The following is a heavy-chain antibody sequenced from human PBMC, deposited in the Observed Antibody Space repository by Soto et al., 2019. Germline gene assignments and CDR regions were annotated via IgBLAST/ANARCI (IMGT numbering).Heavy chain of an antibody. CDR3: ARVSGYDFGPAWFDP. V-gene: IGHV4-61*01. J-gene: IGHJ5*02. D-gene: IGHD5-12*01. Sequence: QVQLQESGPGLVKPSETLSLTCIVSGDSVSNYNFYWSWIRQPPGKGLDWIGSVYYTGSANYNPSLKSRVTISVDTSKNQFSLKLRSVTAADTAVYYCARVSGYDFGPAWFDPWGQGTRVTVSS. CDR2: VYYTGSA. CDR1: GDSVSNYNFY.